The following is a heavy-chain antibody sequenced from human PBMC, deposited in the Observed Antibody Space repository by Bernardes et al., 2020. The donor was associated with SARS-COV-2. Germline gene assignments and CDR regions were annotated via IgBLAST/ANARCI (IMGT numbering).Heavy chain of an antibody. CDR2: IYYSGST. CDR3: ARGAEMATKFFDY. V-gene: IGHV4-59*01. D-gene: IGHD5-12*01. Sequence: SETLSLTCTVSGGPISSNYWRWIRQPPGTGLEWIWYIYYSGSTNYNPSLKSRVTISVDTSKNQFPLKLSSVTAADTAVYYCARGAEMATKFFDYLVQGILVTVSS. J-gene: IGHJ4*02. CDR1: GGPISSNY.